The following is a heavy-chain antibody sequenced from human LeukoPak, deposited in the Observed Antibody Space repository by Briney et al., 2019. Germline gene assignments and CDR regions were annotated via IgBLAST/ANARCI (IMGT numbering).Heavy chain of an antibody. V-gene: IGHV4-59*08. CDR2: IYSSGSS. Sequence: SETPSLTCTVSGGSISSYYWSWIRQPPGKGLEWIGYIYSSGSSNYNPSLKSRVTISVDTSKNQYSLKLSSVTAADTAVCYCARHVKRAVGDSEFDPWGKGTLVTV. D-gene: IGHD1-26*01. CDR3: ARHVKRAVGDSEFDP. CDR1: GGSISSYY. J-gene: IGHJ5*02.